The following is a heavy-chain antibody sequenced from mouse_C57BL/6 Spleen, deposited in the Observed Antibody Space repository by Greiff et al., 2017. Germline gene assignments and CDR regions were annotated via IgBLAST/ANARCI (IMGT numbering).Heavy chain of an antibody. CDR3: TRRRGSSPYY. V-gene: IGHV1-15*01. Sequence: QVQLKESGAELVRPGASVTLSCKASGYTFTDYEMHWVKQTPVHGLEWIGAIDPETGGTAYNQKFKGKAILTADKSSSTAYMELRSLTSEDSAVYYCTRRRGSSPYYWGQGTTLTVSS. CDR1: GYTFTDYE. CDR2: IDPETGGT. J-gene: IGHJ2*01. D-gene: IGHD1-1*01.